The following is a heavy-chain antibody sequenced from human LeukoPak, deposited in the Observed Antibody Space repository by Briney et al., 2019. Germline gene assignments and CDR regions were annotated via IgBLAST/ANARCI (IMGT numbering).Heavy chain of an antibody. CDR1: GGSFSGYY. D-gene: IGHD4-17*01. J-gene: IGHJ6*03. CDR3: ARSVRGGDYVITYYYYYYMDV. V-gene: IGHV4-34*01. Sequence: SETLSLTCAVYGGSFSGYYWSWIRQPPGKGLEWIGEVNHSGSTNYNPSLKSRVTISVDTSKNQFSLKLSSVTAADTAVYYCARSVRGGDYVITYYYYYYMDVWGKGTTVTVS. CDR2: VNHSGST.